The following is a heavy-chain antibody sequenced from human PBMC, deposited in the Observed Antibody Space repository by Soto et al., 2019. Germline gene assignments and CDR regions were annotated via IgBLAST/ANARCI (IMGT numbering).Heavy chain of an antibody. J-gene: IGHJ4*02. CDR3: AKEGGLSYYDSSGRYDY. D-gene: IGHD3-22*01. CDR1: GFTFSSYT. CDR2: ISSTSSYI. V-gene: IGHV3-21*04. Sequence: EVQLVESGGGLVKPGGSLRLSCAASGFTFSSYTMNWVRQAPGKGLEWVSSISSTSSYIYYADSVKGRFTISRDNAKNSLYLQMNSLRAEDTAVYYCAKEGGLSYYDSSGRYDYWGQGTLVTVSS.